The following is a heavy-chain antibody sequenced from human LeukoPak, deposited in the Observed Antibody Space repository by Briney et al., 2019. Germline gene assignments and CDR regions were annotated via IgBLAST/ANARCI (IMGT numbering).Heavy chain of an antibody. CDR2: IKQEGSEK. D-gene: IGHD6-13*01. Sequence: GGSLRLSCAASGFTFSIYWMSWLRQAPGKGLGWVANIKQEGSEKYYVDSVKGRFPISRDNAKNSLYLQMNSLRAEDTAMYYCARDSAGNDYWGQGTLVTVSS. CDR3: ARDSAGNDY. CDR1: GFTFSIYW. V-gene: IGHV3-7*01. J-gene: IGHJ4*02.